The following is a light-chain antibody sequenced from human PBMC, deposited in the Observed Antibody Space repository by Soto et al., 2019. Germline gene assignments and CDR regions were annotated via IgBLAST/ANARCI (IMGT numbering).Light chain of an antibody. CDR2: EVV. J-gene: IGLJ1*01. Sequence: QSVLTQPLSASGSPGQSVTISCTGTKDDIGVYDFVSWYQHHPGKAPRLIIYEVVQRPSGVPDRFSGSKSGNPASLTVSGLQAADEADYFCQSYAGSNTYVFGSGTKVTVL. V-gene: IGLV2-8*01. CDR1: KDDIGVYDF. CDR3: QSYAGSNTYV.